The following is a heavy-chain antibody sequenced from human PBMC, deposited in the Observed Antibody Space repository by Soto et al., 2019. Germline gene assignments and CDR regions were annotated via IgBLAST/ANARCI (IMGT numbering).Heavy chain of an antibody. V-gene: IGHV4-39*01. CDR2: IYYSGST. CDR3: ARQSPPLTLDAFDI. Sequence: QLQLQESGPGLVKPSETLSLTCTVSSGSISSSSYYWGWIRQPTGKGLEWIGSIYYSGSTNYNPTLKSRVTISVDTSKNHFSLKLSAVTAADTAVYYCARQSPPLTLDAFDIWGQGTMVTVSS. CDR1: SGSISSSSYY. J-gene: IGHJ3*02.